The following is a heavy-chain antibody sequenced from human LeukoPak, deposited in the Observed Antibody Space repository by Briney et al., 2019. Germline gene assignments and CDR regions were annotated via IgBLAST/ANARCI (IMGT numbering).Heavy chain of an antibody. CDR2: ISSDGTNK. CDR1: GFTFSRYG. V-gene: IGHV3-30*19. J-gene: IGHJ5*02. D-gene: IGHD3-10*01. Sequence: GGSLRLSCVSSGFTFSRYGIHWVRQAPGKGLEWVAVISSDGTNKDYADSVKGRFSISRDNSKNTLYLQMNRLRADDTAVYYCARDRSQEFDPWGQGTLVTVSS. CDR3: ARDRSQEFDP.